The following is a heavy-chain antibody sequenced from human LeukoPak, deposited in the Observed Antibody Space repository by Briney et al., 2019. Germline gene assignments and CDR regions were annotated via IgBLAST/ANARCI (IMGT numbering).Heavy chain of an antibody. Sequence: SVKVSCKASGGTFSSYAIGWVRQAPGQGLEWMGGMIPILGTANYAQKFQGRVTITADESTSTAYMELSSLRSEDTAVYYCARDFYDILTGYYFGYYYYGMDVWGQGTTVTVSS. CDR3: ARDFYDILTGYYFGYYYYGMDV. V-gene: IGHV1-69*13. CDR2: MIPILGTA. D-gene: IGHD3-9*01. J-gene: IGHJ6*02. CDR1: GGTFSSYA.